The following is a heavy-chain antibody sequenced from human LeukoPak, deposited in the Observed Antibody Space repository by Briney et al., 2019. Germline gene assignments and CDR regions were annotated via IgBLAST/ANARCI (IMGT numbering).Heavy chain of an antibody. J-gene: IGHJ3*01. CDR1: KFTFSDYS. D-gene: IGHD5-18*01. CDR2: ISSIRNYI. Sequence: PGGSLRLSCAASKFTFSDYSMSWVRQAPGKGLEWVSSISSIRNYIYYADSVKGRFTISRDNTKNSLYLQMNGLRAEDTAVYYCASETDTADNDAFDVWGQGTMVTVSS. V-gene: IGHV3-21*01. CDR3: ASETDTADNDAFDV.